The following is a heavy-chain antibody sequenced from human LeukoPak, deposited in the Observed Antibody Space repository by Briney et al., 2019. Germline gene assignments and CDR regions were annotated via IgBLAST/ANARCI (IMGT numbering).Heavy chain of an antibody. CDR3: ARGSVVPAARRGFDY. CDR2: IYYTGGT. CDR1: GGSISGHY. Sequence: SETLSLTCTVSGGSISGHYWSWIRQPPGKGLEWIGYIYYTGGTHYNPSLKSRVTISVDTSKNQFSLKLSSVTAADTAVYYCARGSVVPAARRGFDYWGQGTLVTVSS. J-gene: IGHJ4*02. D-gene: IGHD2-2*01. V-gene: IGHV4-59*11.